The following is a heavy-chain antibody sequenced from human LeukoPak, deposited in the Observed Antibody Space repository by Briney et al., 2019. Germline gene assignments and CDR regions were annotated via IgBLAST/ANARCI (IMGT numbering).Heavy chain of an antibody. V-gene: IGHV3-30*01. CDR1: GFTFSSYA. CDR3: ARVRSDP. J-gene: IGHJ5*02. CDR2: ISHDGSNK. Sequence: GGSLRLSCAASGFTFSSYAMHWVRQAPGKGLEWVAVISHDGSNKYYADSVKGRFTISRDNSKNTLYLKMNSLRAEDTAVYYCARVRSDPWGQGTLVTVSS.